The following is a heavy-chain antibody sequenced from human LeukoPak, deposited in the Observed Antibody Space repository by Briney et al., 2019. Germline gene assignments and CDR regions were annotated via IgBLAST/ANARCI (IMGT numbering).Heavy chain of an antibody. Sequence: GGSLRLYCAASGFTFSSIYMSLVRQSPGQGLEWVSVIYSGGSTYYADSVKGRFTISRDNSKNTLYLQMNSLRAEDTAVYYCARSSRSRGSFDYWGQGTLVTVSS. J-gene: IGHJ4*02. CDR2: IYSGGST. V-gene: IGHV3-53*01. CDR3: ARSSRSRGSFDY. CDR1: GFTFSSIY. D-gene: IGHD1-26*01.